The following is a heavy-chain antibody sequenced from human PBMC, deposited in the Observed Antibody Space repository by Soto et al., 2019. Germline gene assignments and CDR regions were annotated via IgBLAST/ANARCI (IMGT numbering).Heavy chain of an antibody. J-gene: IGHJ4*02. CDR3: ARAGIAVAGRPLY. V-gene: IGHV4-61*08. D-gene: IGHD6-19*01. CDR1: GASFTSAVYY. CDR2: IQNSVST. Sequence: SETLSLTCSVSGASFTSAVYYCSWIRQLPGKGLEWIGYIQNSVSTIYSPSLKSRVTISVDTSKNQFSLKLSSVTAADTAVYYCARAGIAVAGRPLYWGQGTLVTVSS.